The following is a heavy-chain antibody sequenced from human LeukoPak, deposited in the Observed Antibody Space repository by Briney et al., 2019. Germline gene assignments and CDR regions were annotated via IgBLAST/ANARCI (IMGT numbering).Heavy chain of an antibody. CDR1: GGSISSGDYY. V-gene: IGHV4-30-4*08. J-gene: IGHJ6*03. Sequence: SETLSLTCTVSGGSISSGDYYWSWIRQPPGTGLEWIGYIYYSGSTYYNPSLKSRVTISVDTSKNQFSLKLSSVTAADTAVYYWAREGYYYYMDVWGKGTTVTVSS. CDR3: AREGYYYYMDV. CDR2: IYYSGST.